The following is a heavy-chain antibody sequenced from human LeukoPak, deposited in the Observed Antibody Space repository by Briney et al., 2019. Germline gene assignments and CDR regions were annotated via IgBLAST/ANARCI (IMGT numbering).Heavy chain of an antibody. CDR1: GFTFSSYE. CDR2: ISDSGSTK. J-gene: IGHJ4*02. CDR3: VREGYYDSSGYLGVFDY. D-gene: IGHD3-22*01. V-gene: IGHV3-48*03. Sequence: PGGSLRLSCAASGFTFSSYEMNWVRQAPGKGLEWVSYISDSGSTKSYADSVKGRFTISRDNAKNSMYLQMNSLRAEDTALYYCVREGYYDSSGYLGVFDYWGQGTLVTVSS.